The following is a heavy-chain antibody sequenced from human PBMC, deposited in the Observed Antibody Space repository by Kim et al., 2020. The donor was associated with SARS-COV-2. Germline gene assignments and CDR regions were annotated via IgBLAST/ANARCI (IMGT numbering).Heavy chain of an antibody. V-gene: IGHV3-13*01. CDR2: IGTAGDT. J-gene: IGHJ6*02. CDR3: ARVRAAADPWAGDYGMDV. Sequence: GGSLRLSCAASGFTFSSYDMHWVRQATGKGLEWVSAIGTAGDTYYPGSVKGRFTISRENAKNSLYLQMNSLRAGDTAVYYCARVRAAADPWAGDYGMDVWGQGTTVTVSS. CDR1: GFTFSSYD. D-gene: IGHD2-2*01.